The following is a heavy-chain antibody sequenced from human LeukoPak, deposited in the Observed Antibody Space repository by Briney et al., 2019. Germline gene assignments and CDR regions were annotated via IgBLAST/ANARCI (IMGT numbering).Heavy chain of an antibody. V-gene: IGHV1-3*01. Sequence: ASVTVSFKASGYTFTSYAMHWVRQAPGQRLEWMGWINAGNGNTKYSQKFQGRVTITRDTSASTAYMELSSLRSEDTAVYYCARDLTPDYYYGMDVWGQGTTVTVSS. J-gene: IGHJ6*02. CDR3: ARDLTPDYYYGMDV. CDR2: INAGNGNT. CDR1: GYTFTSYA. D-gene: IGHD2-15*01.